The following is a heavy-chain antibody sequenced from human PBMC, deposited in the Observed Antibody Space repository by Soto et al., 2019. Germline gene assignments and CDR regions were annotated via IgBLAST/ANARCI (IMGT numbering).Heavy chain of an antibody. V-gene: IGHV3-30*18. Sequence: QVQLVESGGGVVQPGRSLRLSCAASGFTFSNYGMHWVRQAPGKGLEWVAIISYDGTNKYYIDSVKGRFTISRDNSENTLHLQMNSLRAEDTAAYYCAKVLPGERFCSGGTCYPGLFGAYDIWGQGAMVTVSS. CDR2: ISYDGTNK. D-gene: IGHD2-15*01. CDR1: GFTFSNYG. CDR3: AKVLPGERFCSGGTCYPGLFGAYDI. J-gene: IGHJ3*02.